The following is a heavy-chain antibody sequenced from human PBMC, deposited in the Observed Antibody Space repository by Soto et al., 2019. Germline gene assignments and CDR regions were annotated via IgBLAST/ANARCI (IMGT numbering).Heavy chain of an antibody. CDR1: GFTFSSYA. CDR3: ANSFMGYYYGMDV. D-gene: IGHD3-16*01. CDR2: ISGSGGST. J-gene: IGHJ6*02. Sequence: VGSLRLSCAASGFTFSSYAMSWVRQAPGKGLEWVSAISGSGGSTYYADPVKGRFTISRDNSKNTLYLQMNSLRAEDTAVYYCANSFMGYYYGMDVWGQGTTVTVSS. V-gene: IGHV3-23*01.